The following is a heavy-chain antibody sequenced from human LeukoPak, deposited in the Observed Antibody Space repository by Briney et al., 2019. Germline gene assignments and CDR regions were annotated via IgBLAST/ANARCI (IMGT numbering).Heavy chain of an antibody. CDR3: ARDLEPSTSRLWFGELFPLDY. J-gene: IGHJ4*02. Sequence: ASVKVSCKASGGTFSSYAINWVRQAPGQGLEWMGRIIPILGIANYAQKFQGRVTITADKSTSTAYMELSSLRSEDTAVYYCARDLEPSTSRLWFGELFPLDYWGQGTLVTVSS. CDR1: GGTFSSYA. V-gene: IGHV1-69*04. D-gene: IGHD3-10*01. CDR2: IIPILGIA.